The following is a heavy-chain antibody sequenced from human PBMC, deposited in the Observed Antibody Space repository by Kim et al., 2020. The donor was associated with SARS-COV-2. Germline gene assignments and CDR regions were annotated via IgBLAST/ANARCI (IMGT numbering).Heavy chain of an antibody. V-gene: IGHV3-23*01. D-gene: IGHD6-13*01. J-gene: IGHJ4*02. Sequence: GGSLRLSCAASGFTFSSYAMTWVRQAPGKGLEWVSTIGGNGDGTYYADSVRGRFTISRDNSNNTLYLQLNSLRAEDTAVYYCAKDKWGAAGNFDYWGQGT. CDR3: AKDKWGAAGNFDY. CDR1: GFTFSSYA. CDR2: IGGNGDGT.